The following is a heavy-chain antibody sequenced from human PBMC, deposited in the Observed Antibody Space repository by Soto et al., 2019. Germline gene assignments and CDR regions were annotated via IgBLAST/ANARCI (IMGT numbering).Heavy chain of an antibody. CDR3: ARMGLHLGELSRNWFDP. CDR1: GGSITSANYY. Sequence: QVQLQESGPGLVKPSQTPSLSCSISGGSITSANYYWTWVRLFPGKGLEWIGYIYSSGTTHYNPSLKSRATISLDTSNNQFSLEVKSATAADTAVYYCARMGLHLGELSRNWFDPWGQGSLVTVSS. D-gene: IGHD3-16*02. J-gene: IGHJ5*02. CDR2: IYSSGTT. V-gene: IGHV4-31*03.